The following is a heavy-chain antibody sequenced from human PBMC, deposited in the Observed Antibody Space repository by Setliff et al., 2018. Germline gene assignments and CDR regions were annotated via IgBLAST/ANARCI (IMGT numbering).Heavy chain of an antibody. Sequence: SVKVSCKASGGTFSTFAINWVRQAPGRGLEWMGGIIPIFGTANFAQKFKGRVTITTDESTSTAYMELSSLRSEDTAVYYCATDSIPLTGDLGPYYYYMDVWGKGTTVTVSS. CDR2: IIPIFGTA. CDR1: GGTFSTFA. D-gene: IGHD7-27*01. J-gene: IGHJ6*03. V-gene: IGHV1-69*05. CDR3: ATDSIPLTGDLGPYYYYMDV.